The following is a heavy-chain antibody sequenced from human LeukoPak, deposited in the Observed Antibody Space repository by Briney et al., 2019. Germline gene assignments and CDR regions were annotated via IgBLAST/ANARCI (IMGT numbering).Heavy chain of an antibody. V-gene: IGHV3-7*04. D-gene: IGHD2-21*02. CDR3: ARVLYCGGDCYSDAFDI. J-gene: IGHJ3*02. Sequence: GGSLRLSCAASGFTFSSYLMSWVRQAPGKGLEWVANIKQDGSEKYYVDSVKGRFTISRDNAKNSLYLQMNSLRAEDTAVYYCARVLYCGGDCYSDAFDIWGQGTMVTVSS. CDR2: IKQDGSEK. CDR1: GFTFSSYL.